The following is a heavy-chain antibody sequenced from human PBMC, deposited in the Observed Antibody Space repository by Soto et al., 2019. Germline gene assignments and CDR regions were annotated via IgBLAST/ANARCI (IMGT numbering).Heavy chain of an antibody. V-gene: IGHV5-51*03. CDR3: ARRGYYDFWGGYYDEYYFDY. CDR2: IYPGDSDT. D-gene: IGHD3-3*01. Sequence: EVQLVQSGAEVKKPGESLKISCKGSGYSFTSYWIGWVRQMPGKGLEWMGIIYPGDSDTRYSPSFQGQVTSSADKSISTAYLQWSSLKASDTAMYYCARRGYYDFWGGYYDEYYFDYWGQGTLVTVSS. J-gene: IGHJ4*02. CDR1: GYSFTSYW.